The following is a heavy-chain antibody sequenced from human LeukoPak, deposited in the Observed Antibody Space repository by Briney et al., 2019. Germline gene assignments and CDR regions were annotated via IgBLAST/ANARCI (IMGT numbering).Heavy chain of an antibody. J-gene: IGHJ4*02. CDR3: ARGGPLEQQLVAY. CDR2: ISSNGGST. CDR1: GFTFSTYA. Sequence: GGSLRLSCAASGFTFSTYAMRWVRQAPGKGLEYISSISSNGGSTYYANSVKGRLTISRDNSKNTLYLQVGSLRVEDMAVYYCARGGPLEQQLVAYWSQGTLVTVHS. V-gene: IGHV3-64*01. D-gene: IGHD6-13*01.